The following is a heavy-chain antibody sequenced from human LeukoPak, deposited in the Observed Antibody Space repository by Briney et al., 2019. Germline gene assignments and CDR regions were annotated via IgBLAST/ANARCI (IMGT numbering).Heavy chain of an antibody. CDR1: GGSFSGYY. D-gene: IGHD3-22*01. Sequence: SETLSLTCAVYGGSFSGYYWSWIRQPPGKGLEWIGEINHSGSTNYNPSLKSRVTISVDTSKNQFSLKLSSVIAADTAVYYCARGFYDSSGHWYYFDYWGQGTLVTVSS. CDR3: ARGFYDSSGHWYYFDY. J-gene: IGHJ4*02. CDR2: INHSGST. V-gene: IGHV4-34*01.